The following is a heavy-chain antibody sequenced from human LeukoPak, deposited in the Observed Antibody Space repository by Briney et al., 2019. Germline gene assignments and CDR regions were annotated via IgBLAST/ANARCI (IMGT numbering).Heavy chain of an antibody. CDR3: AKDPGDYGDYYYYGMDV. J-gene: IGHJ6*02. V-gene: IGHV3-23*01. D-gene: IGHD4-17*01. Sequence: GLSLRLSCAASGFTFRDYVMTWVRQAPGKGLEWVSAISGSGGSTYYADSVKGRFTISRDNSKNTLYLQMNSLRAEDTAVYYCAKDPGDYGDYYYYGMDVWGQGTTVTVSS. CDR2: ISGSGGST. CDR1: GFTFRDYV.